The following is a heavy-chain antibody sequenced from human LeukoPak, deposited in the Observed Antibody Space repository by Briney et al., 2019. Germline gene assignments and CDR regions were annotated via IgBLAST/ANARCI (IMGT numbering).Heavy chain of an antibody. Sequence: SETLSLTCAVYGGSFSGYYWSWIRQPPGKRLEWIGSIYHSGSTYYNPSLKSRVTISVDTSKNQFSLKLSSVTAADTAVYYCAREVQYGSSSWFHYYYYMDVWGKGTTVTVSS. V-gene: IGHV4-34*01. CDR2: IYHSGST. J-gene: IGHJ6*03. CDR3: AREVQYGSSSWFHYYYYMDV. D-gene: IGHD6-13*01. CDR1: GGSFSGYY.